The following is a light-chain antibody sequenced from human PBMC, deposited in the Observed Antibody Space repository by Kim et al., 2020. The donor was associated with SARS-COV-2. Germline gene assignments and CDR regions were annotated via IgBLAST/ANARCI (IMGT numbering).Light chain of an antibody. Sequence: PGRGVTMSCTGSSSNIGAGYDLHCYQQLPGTAPTLLIYGNNNRPSGVPDRFSGSKSGTSASLAITGLQAEDEADYYCQSYDSRSVMFGGGTQLTVL. CDR3: QSYDSRSVM. CDR1: SSNIGAGYD. CDR2: GNN. J-gene: IGLJ3*02. V-gene: IGLV1-40*01.